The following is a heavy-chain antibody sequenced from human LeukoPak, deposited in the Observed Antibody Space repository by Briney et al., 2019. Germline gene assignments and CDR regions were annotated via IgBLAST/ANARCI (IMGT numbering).Heavy chain of an antibody. CDR3: ARSGSYRGYFDY. CDR2: INPSGDNT. V-gene: IGHV1-46*01. D-gene: IGHD1-26*01. J-gene: IGHJ4*02. CDR1: EYTFTNYY. Sequence: ASVKVSCKASEYTFTNYYMHWVRQAPGHGLEWMGIINPSGDNTSYAQKFQGRVTMTRDTSTSTVYMDLSSLRSEDTAVYYCARSGSYRGYFDYWGQGTLVTVSS.